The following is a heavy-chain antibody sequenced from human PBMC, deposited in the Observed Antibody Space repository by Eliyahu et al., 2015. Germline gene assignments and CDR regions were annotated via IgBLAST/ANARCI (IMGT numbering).Heavy chain of an antibody. J-gene: IGHJ4*02. Sequence: QVQLLQSGAEVKKPGASVKVSCKTSGXTFNDXYMHWVRQAPGQGLEWMGVTNPAGGSTSYAQKFQGRLTMARDTSASTFYMDLTSLRSEDTAVYYCARVRGDFLNPFDFWGQGTLVTVSS. D-gene: IGHD4-17*01. CDR3: ARVRGDFLNPFDF. V-gene: IGHV1-46*02. CDR2: TNPAGGST. CDR1: GXTFNDXY.